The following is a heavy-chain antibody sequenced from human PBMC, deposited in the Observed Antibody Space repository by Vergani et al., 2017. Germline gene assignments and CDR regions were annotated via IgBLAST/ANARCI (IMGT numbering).Heavy chain of an antibody. V-gene: IGHV3-33*01. CDR2: IWYDGSNK. J-gene: IGHJ4*02. CDR3: ARGDYYDSSGYSARAGDC. CDR1: GFTFSSYG. Sequence: QVQLVESGGGVVQPGRSLRLSCAASGFTFSSYGMHWVRQAPGKGLEWVAVIWYDGSNKYYADSVKGRFTISRDNSKNTLYLQMNSLRAEDTAVYFCARGDYYDSSGYSARAGDCWGQGTLVTVSS. D-gene: IGHD3-22*01.